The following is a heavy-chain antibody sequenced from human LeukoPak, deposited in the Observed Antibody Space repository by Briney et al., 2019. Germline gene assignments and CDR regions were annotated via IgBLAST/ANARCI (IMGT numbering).Heavy chain of an antibody. CDR2: IYHSGST. CDR1: GGSISSGGYY. Sequence: PQTLSLTCTVSGGSISSGGYYWSWIRQPPGKGLEWIGYIYHSGSTYYNPPLKSRVTISVDRSKNQFSLKLSSVTAADTAVYYCAGELELDAFDIWGQGTMVTVSS. V-gene: IGHV4-30-2*01. D-gene: IGHD1-7*01. J-gene: IGHJ3*02. CDR3: AGELELDAFDI.